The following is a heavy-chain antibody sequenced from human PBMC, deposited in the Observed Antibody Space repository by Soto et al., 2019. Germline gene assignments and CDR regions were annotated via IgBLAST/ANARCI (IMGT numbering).Heavy chain of an antibody. J-gene: IGHJ6*02. CDR2: IYTSGST. V-gene: IGHV4-4*07. CDR3: AYGKGSGGRFGYYYYYYGMDV. D-gene: IGHD2-15*01. Sequence: QVQLQESGPGLVKPSETLSLTCTVSGGSISSYYWSWIRQPAGKGLEWIGRIYTSGSTNYNPSLKSRVTMSVDTSKNQFSLKLSSVTAADTAVYYCAYGKGSGGRFGYYYYYYGMDVWGQGTTVTVSS. CDR1: GGSISSYY.